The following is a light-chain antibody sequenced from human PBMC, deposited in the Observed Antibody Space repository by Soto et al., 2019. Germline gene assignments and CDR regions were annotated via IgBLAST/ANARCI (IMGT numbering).Light chain of an antibody. Sequence: DIQMTQSPSTLSASVGDRVTITCRASQSISSWLAWYQQKPGKAPKLLIYKASSLESGGPSRFSGSGSGTKFTLTISSLQTDDFATYYGQQYNSYPWTFGQGTKVEIK. CDR1: QSISSW. CDR2: KAS. V-gene: IGKV1-5*03. J-gene: IGKJ1*01. CDR3: QQYNSYPWT.